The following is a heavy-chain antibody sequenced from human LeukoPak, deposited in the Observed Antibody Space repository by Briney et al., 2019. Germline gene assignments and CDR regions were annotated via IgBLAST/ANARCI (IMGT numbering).Heavy chain of an antibody. CDR2: ISSSSNYI. J-gene: IGHJ3*02. D-gene: IGHD1-26*01. CDR3: PRDVGASAPDAFDI. CDR1: GFTFSTYN. Sequence: PGGSLRLSCAASGFTFSTYNMNWVRQAPRKGLEWVSSISSSSNYIYYADSVKGRFTISRDNAKNSLYLQMNSLRVEDTDVYYCPRDVGASAPDAFDIWGQGTMVTVSS. V-gene: IGHV3-21*01.